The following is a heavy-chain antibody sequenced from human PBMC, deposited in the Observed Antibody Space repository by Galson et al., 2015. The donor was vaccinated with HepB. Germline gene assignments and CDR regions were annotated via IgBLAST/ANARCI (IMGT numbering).Heavy chain of an antibody. CDR2: ISYDGSNK. J-gene: IGHJ6*03. D-gene: IGHD2-2*02. V-gene: IGHV3-30-3*01. CDR3: ARVGLPFKYCSSTSCYTNIGFYYYMDV. Sequence: SLRLSCAASGFTFSSYAMHWVRQAPGKGLEWVAVISYDGSNKYYADSVKGRFTISRDNSKNTLYLQMNSLRAEDTAVYYCARVGLPFKYCSSTSCYTNIGFYYYMDVWVKGTTVTVSS. CDR1: GFTFSSYA.